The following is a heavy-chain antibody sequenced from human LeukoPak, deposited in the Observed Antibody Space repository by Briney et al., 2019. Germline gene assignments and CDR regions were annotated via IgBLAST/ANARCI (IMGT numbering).Heavy chain of an antibody. Sequence: ASVKVSCKASGYTFTSYGISWVRQAPGQGLEWMGWINAGNGNTKYSQKFQGRVTITRDTSASTAYMELSSLRSEDTAVYYCARDLAIVVVPAAIRLMDVWGQGTTVTVSS. CDR3: ARDLAIVVVPAAIRLMDV. D-gene: IGHD2-2*03. V-gene: IGHV1-3*01. CDR1: GYTFTSYG. J-gene: IGHJ6*02. CDR2: INAGNGNT.